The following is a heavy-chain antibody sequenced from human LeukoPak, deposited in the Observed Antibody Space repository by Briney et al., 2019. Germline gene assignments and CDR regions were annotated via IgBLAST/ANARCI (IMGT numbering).Heavy chain of an antibody. J-gene: IGHJ4*02. CDR3: ARLYCGGDCYFNPYFDY. V-gene: IGHV4-39*01. CDR1: GGSISSRTYY. Sequence: SETRSLTCTVSGGSISSRTYYWGWVRQPPGKGLEWIGSIYYSGSTYYYPSLKSRVTISVDTSKNQFSLKLSSVTAADAAVYYCARLYCGGDCYFNPYFDYWGQGTLVTVSS. D-gene: IGHD2-21*01. CDR2: IYYSGST.